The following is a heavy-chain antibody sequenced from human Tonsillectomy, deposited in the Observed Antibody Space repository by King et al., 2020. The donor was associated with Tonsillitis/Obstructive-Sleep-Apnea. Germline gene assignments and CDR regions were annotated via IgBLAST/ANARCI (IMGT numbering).Heavy chain of an antibody. CDR2: IYYSGST. J-gene: IGHJ5*02. Sequence: VQLQESGPGLVKPSETLSLTCTVSGGSTSSYYCSWIRQPPGKGLECIGYIYYSGSTNYNPSLKSRVTISVDTSKNQFSLKLSSVTAADSAVYYCAREETTSGFDPWGQGTLVTVSS. V-gene: IGHV4-59*01. CDR1: GGSTSSYY. CDR3: AREETTSGFDP. D-gene: IGHD2/OR15-2a*01.